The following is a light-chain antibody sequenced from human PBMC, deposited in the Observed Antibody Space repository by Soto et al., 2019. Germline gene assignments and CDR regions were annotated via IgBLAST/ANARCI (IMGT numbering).Light chain of an antibody. J-gene: IGKJ1*01. Sequence: EIVLTQSPGTLSLSPRERATLSCRASQSVSNAYLAWYQHKVGQSPRLLIYGASNRAPGIPDRFSGSGSGTDFTLTSSRLEPEDVAVYYWQQYAASPRTFGQGTQVEVK. CDR3: QQYAASPRT. CDR2: GAS. V-gene: IGKV3-20*01. CDR1: QSVSNAY.